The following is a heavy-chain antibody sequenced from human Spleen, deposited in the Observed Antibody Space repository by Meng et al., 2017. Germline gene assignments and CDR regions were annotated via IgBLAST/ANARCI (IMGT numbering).Heavy chain of an antibody. V-gene: IGHV3-74*01. CDR3: ARIGDSSGWYAY. Sequence: ESLKISCAASGFTFRSYWMHWVRQAPGKGLVWVSRINSDGSSTNYADSVKGRFTISRDNAKNTLYLQMNSLRAEDTAVYYCARIGDSSGWYAYWGQGTLVTVSS. CDR2: INSDGSST. D-gene: IGHD6-19*01. CDR1: GFTFRSYW. J-gene: IGHJ4*02.